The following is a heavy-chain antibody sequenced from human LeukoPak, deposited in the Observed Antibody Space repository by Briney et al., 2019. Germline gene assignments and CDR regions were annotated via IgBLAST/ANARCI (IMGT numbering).Heavy chain of an antibody. CDR1: GFTFSRYA. Sequence: RPGGSLRLSCTASGFTFSRYAMLWVRQAPGKALEWVSAITGSGGGIYYADSVKRRFHISRDNSKITLYLQMNSLRAEDTAVYYCAKDIVVVVAATPPRENCFDYWGREPWSPSPQ. CDR3: AKDIVVVVAATPPRENCFDY. D-gene: IGHD2-15*01. CDR2: ITGSGGGI. J-gene: IGHJ4*02. V-gene: IGHV3-23*01.